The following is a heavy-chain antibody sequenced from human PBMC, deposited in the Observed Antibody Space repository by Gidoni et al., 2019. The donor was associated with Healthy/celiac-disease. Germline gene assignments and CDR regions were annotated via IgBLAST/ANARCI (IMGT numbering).Heavy chain of an antibody. CDR1: GGSFSGYY. J-gene: IGHJ4*02. CDR3: ARSRIVATKGRGFDY. Sequence: QMQLQQWGAGLLKPSETLSITCAVYGGSFSGYYWSWIRQHPGKGLEWIGEINHSGSTNYNPSLKSRVTISVDTSKNQFSLKLSSVTAADTAVYYCARSRIVATKGRGFDYWGQGTLVTVSS. D-gene: IGHD5-12*01. V-gene: IGHV4-34*01. CDR2: INHSGST.